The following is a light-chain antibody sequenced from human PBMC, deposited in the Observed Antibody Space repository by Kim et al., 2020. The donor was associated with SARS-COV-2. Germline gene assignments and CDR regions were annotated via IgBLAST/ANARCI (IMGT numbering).Light chain of an antibody. V-gene: IGLV2-14*04. CDR2: DVS. CDR3: SSYTSSSTWV. J-gene: IGLJ3*02. Sequence: GQSITISCTGSSSDVGGYNYVSWYQQHPGKAPKLMDYDVSQRPSGVSNRFSGSKSGNTASLTISGLQAEDEADYYCSSYTSSSTWVFGGGTQLTVL. CDR1: SSDVGGYNY.